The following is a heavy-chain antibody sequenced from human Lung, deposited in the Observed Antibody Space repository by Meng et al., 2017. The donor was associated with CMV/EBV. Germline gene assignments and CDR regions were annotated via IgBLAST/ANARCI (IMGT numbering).Heavy chain of an antibody. J-gene: IGHJ6*01. CDR2: MNPNSGNT. CDR3: ARTRIEVEPDGRKIKYYNYGMDV. Sequence: ASVXVSXKASGYMFTTYDINWVRQATGQGLEWMGWMNPNSGNTGYAQKFQGRVTLTRVTSISTAYMELISLTSDDTAVYYCARTRIEVEPDGRKIKYYNYGMDVWGQGNXVTVYS. D-gene: IGHD2-2*01. V-gene: IGHV1-8*01. CDR1: GYMFTTYD.